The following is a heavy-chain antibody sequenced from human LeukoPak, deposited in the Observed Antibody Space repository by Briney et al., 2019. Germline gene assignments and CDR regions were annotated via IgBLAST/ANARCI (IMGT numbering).Heavy chain of an antibody. V-gene: IGHV5-51*01. Sequence: GESLQISGMRSHYSFPDYGISSARQMPGKGLEWLGILYPGDSDTRYSPSFQGQVTISADKSISTAYLQWSSLKASDTAIYYCATRLRERFGSGGQGTLVTVSS. J-gene: IGHJ5*01. CDR1: HYSFPDYG. CDR2: LYPGDSDT. CDR3: ATRLRERFGS. D-gene: IGHD5-12*01.